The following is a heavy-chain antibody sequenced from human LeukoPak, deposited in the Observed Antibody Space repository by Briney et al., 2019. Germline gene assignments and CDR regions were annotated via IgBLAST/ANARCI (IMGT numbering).Heavy chain of an antibody. CDR1: GFTVITND. CDR3: ARGVEPLAANTLAY. J-gene: IGHJ4*02. Sequence: QPGGSLRLSCAASGFTVITNDMTWVRQGPGKGLEWVSVLYSDGNTKYADSVQGRFTISRDNSKNTLYLEMNSLSPDDTAVYYCARGVEPLAANTLAYWGQGTLVTLSS. CDR2: LYSDGNT. V-gene: IGHV3-53*01. D-gene: IGHD1-14*01.